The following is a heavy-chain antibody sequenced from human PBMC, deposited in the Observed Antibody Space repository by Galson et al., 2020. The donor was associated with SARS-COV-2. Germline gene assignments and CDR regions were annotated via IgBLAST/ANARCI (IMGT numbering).Heavy chain of an antibody. D-gene: IGHD6-19*01. J-gene: IGHJ6*02. Sequence: QAGGSLRLSCAASGFNIINYVMTWVRQAPGRGLEWVSGISGSGDSTYYTVSVKGRFTISRDNPKNTLYLQMNSLRAEDTAVYYCAKIVVAGTFNYNFYGMDVWGQGTTVTVSS. CDR1: GFNIINYV. V-gene: IGHV3-23*01. CDR3: AKIVVAGTFNYNFYGMDV. CDR2: ISGSGDST.